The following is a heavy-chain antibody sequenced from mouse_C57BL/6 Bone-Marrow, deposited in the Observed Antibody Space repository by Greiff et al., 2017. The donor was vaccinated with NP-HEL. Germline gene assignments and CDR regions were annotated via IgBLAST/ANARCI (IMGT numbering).Heavy chain of an antibody. D-gene: IGHD1-3*01. CDR2: IYPGSGST. Sequence: QVQLQQPGAELVKPGASVKMSCKASGYTFTSYWITWVKQRPGQGLEWIGDIYPGSGSTNYNEKFKSKATLTVDTSSSTAYMQLSSLTSEDSAVYYCARGVGTRAWFAYWGQGTLVTVSA. CDR3: ARGVGTRAWFAY. J-gene: IGHJ3*01. CDR1: GYTFTSYW. V-gene: IGHV1-55*01.